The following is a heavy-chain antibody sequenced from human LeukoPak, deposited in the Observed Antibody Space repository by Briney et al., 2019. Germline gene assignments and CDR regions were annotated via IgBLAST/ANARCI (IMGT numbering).Heavy chain of an antibody. D-gene: IGHD3-10*01. V-gene: IGHV3-21*01. J-gene: IGHJ3*02. Sequence: GGSLRLSCAASGFTFSSYSMNWVRQAPGKGLGWVSSISSSSSYIYYADSVKGRFTISRDNAKNSLYLQMNSLRAEDTAVYYCARYHYYASGSNDAFDIWGQGTMVTVSS. CDR3: ARYHYYASGSNDAFDI. CDR1: GFTFSSYS. CDR2: ISSSSSYI.